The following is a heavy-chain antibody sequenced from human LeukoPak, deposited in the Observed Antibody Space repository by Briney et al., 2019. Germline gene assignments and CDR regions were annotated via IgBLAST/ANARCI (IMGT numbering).Heavy chain of an antibody. CDR2: VIPIFGTA. V-gene: IGHV1-69*05. CDR3: ARDVNPHTYYYDSSGYYPQVGFDY. D-gene: IGHD3-22*01. CDR1: GGTFSSYA. J-gene: IGHJ4*02. Sequence: SVKVSCKASGGTFSSYAISWVRQAPGQGLEWMGGVIPIFGTANYAQKFQGRVTITTDESTSTAYMELSSLRSEDTAVYYCARDVNPHTYYYDSSGYYPQVGFDYWGQGTLVTVSS.